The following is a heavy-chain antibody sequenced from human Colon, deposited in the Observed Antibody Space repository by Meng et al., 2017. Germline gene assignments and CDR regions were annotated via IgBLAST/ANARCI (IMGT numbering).Heavy chain of an antibody. CDR3: TTAHLVDTAMVYYFDY. CDR1: GFTFSNAW. J-gene: IGHJ4*02. D-gene: IGHD5-18*01. CDR2: IKRKTDDGTT. Sequence: GESLKISCAASGFTFSNAWMGWVRQAPGKGLEWVGRIKRKTDDGTTDYAAPGKGRFTISRDDTTDTLYLQMNNLKTEDTAVYYCTTAHLVDTAMVYYFDYWGQGTLVTVSS. V-gene: IGHV3-15*01.